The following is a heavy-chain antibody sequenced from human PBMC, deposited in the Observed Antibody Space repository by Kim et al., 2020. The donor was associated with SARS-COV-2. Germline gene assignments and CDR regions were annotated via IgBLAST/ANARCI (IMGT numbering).Heavy chain of an antibody. Sequence: GGSLRLSCAASGFTFSSYAMSWVRQAPGKGLEWVSAISGSGGSTYYADSVKGRFTISRDNSKNTLYLQMNSLRAEDTAVYYCAKAEVGYCSGGSCYSDYWGQGTLVTVSS. CDR1: GFTFSSYA. CDR2: ISGSGGST. CDR3: AKAEVGYCSGGSCYSDY. D-gene: IGHD2-15*01. J-gene: IGHJ4*02. V-gene: IGHV3-23*01.